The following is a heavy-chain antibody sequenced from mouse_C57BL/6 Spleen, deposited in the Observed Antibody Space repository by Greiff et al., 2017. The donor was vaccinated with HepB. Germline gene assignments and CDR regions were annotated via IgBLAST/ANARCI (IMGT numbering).Heavy chain of an antibody. CDR3: AEYYYGSSYWYFDV. V-gene: IGHV1-82*01. J-gene: IGHJ1*03. Sequence: VQLQQSGPELVKPGASVKISCKASGYAFSSSWMNWVKQRPGKGLEWIGRIYPGDGDTNYNGKFKGKATLTADKSSSTAYMQLSSLTSEDSAVYFCAEYYYGSSYWYFDVWGTGTTVTVSS. CDR2: IYPGDGDT. D-gene: IGHD1-1*01. CDR1: GYAFSSSW.